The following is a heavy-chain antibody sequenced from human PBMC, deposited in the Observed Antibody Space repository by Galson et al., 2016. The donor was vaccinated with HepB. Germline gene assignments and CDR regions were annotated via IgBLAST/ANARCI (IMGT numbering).Heavy chain of an antibody. J-gene: IGHJ3*01. CDR1: GFTISGHW. CDR2: INHDGSRK. CDR3: AGHAGWAFDV. Sequence: SLRLSCAVSGFTISGHWLTWVRQAPGKGLEWVVNINHDGSRKDYADSVKGRFTISRDNAKNSLFLQMDSLRADVTAVYYCAGHAGWAFDVWGQGAMVTVSS. V-gene: IGHV3-7*01.